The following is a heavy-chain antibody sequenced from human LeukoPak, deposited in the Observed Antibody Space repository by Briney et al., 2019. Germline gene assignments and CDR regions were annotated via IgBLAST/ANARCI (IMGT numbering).Heavy chain of an antibody. V-gene: IGHV3-7*01. CDR2: IKQDGSEK. CDR3: TTSSSWYAFDI. J-gene: IGHJ3*02. Sequence: PGGSLRLSCAASGFTFSSYAMSWVRQAPGKGLEWVANIKQDGSEKYYVDSVKGRFTISRDNAKNSLYLQMNSLRAEDTAVYYCTTSSSWYAFDIWGQGTMVAVSS. D-gene: IGHD6-13*01. CDR1: GFTFSSYA.